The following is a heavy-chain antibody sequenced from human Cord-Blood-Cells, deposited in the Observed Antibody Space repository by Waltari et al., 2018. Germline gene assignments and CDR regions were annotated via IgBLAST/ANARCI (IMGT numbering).Heavy chain of an antibody. CDR1: GYTFTSYG. J-gene: IGHJ3*02. V-gene: IGHV1-18*01. CDR3: AKLTMVRGADIGDAFDI. Sequence: QVQLVQSGAEVKKPGASVKVSCKASGYTFTSYGISWVRQAPGQGLEWMGWISAYNGNTNYARKLQGRVTMTTDTATSTAYMGLRSLGSDDTAVYYCAKLTMVRGADIGDAFDIWGQGTMVTVSS. CDR2: ISAYNGNT. D-gene: IGHD3-10*01.